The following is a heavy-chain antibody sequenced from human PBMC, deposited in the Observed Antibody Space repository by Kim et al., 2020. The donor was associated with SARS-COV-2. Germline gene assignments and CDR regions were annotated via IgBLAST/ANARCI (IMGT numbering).Heavy chain of an antibody. CDR3: AKAPDTAMVEDY. D-gene: IGHD5-18*01. Sequence: YYADSGKGRFTISRDNSTNTLYLQMNSLRAEDTAVYYCAKAPDTAMVEDYWGQGTLVTVSS. V-gene: IGHV3-30*02. J-gene: IGHJ4*02.